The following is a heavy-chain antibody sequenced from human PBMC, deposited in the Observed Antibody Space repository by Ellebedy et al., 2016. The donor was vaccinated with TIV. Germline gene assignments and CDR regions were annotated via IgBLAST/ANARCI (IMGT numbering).Heavy chain of an antibody. CDR3: ARRGHIVATILEYYFDY. V-gene: IGHV4-39*01. CDR1: GGSISSSSYY. CDR2: IYYSGST. J-gene: IGHJ4*02. Sequence: SETLSLTXTVSGGSISSSSYYWGWIRQPPGKGLEWIGSIYYSGSTYYNPSLKSRVTISVDTSKNQFSLKLSSVTAADTAVYYCARRGHIVATILEYYFDYWGQGTLVTVSS. D-gene: IGHD5-12*01.